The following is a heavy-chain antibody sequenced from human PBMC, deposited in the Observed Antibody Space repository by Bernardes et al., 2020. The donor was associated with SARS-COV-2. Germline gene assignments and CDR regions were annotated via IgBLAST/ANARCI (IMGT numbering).Heavy chain of an antibody. CDR3: AKPKDYDEGEGGFDS. V-gene: IGHV3-23*01. J-gene: IGHJ4*02. D-gene: IGHD4-17*01. CDR2: VSGSGGTT. Sequence: GGSLRLSCAASGFTFTSYAMSWVRQAPGKGLEWVSTVSGSGGTTYYADSVRGRFTISRHNSKNTLYLQMNSLRADDTAVYYCAKPKDYDEGEGGFDSWGQGTLVTVSS. CDR1: GFTFTSYA.